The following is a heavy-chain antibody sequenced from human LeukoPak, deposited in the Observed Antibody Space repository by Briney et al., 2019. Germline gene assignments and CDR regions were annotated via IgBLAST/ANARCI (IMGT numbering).Heavy chain of an antibody. CDR2: IYYSGST. CDR3: ARGATTAGLRFDF. V-gene: IGHV4-39*07. J-gene: IGHJ4*02. D-gene: IGHD6-13*01. CDR1: GGSISSKTYF. Sequence: SETLSLTCSVSGGSISSKTYFWGWIRQPPGKGLEWIGSIYYSGSTYYNPSLSSRVTISEDTSKNQLSLRLSSVTAADTAVYYCARGATTAGLRFDFWGQGTLVTVSS.